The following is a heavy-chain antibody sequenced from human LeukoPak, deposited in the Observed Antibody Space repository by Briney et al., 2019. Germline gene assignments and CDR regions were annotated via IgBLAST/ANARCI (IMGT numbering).Heavy chain of an antibody. CDR1: GFTVSSNY. D-gene: IGHD2-15*01. V-gene: IGHV3-53*01. J-gene: IGHJ6*02. Sequence: GGSLRLSCAASGFTVSSNYMSWVRQAPGKGLEWVSVIYSGGSTYYADSVKGRFTISRDNSKNTLYLQMNSLRAEDTAVYYCAGADAGGYCSGGSCGGYGMDVWGQGTTVTVSS. CDR3: AGADAGGYCSGGSCGGYGMDV. CDR2: IYSGGST.